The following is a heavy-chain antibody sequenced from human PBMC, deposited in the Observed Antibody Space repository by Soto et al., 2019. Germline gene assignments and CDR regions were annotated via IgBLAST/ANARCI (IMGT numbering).Heavy chain of an antibody. CDR3: AKVEAYYDSSGYYPAHFDY. CDR2: ISGSGGST. V-gene: IGHV3-23*01. D-gene: IGHD3-22*01. J-gene: IGHJ4*02. CDR1: GFTFSSCA. Sequence: GGSLRLSCAASGFTFSSCAMSWVRQAPGKGLEWVSAISGSGGSTYYADSVKGRFTISRDNSKNTLYLQMNSLRAEDTAVYYCAKVEAYYDSSGYYPAHFDYWGQGTLVTVSS.